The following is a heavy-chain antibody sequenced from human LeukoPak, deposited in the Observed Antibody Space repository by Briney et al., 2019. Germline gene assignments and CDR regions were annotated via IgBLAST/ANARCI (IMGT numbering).Heavy chain of an antibody. CDR1: GFTFNDYT. CDR3: GKDISAGGMDV. CDR2: ITWNSDRT. Sequence: GGSLRLSCAASGFTFNDYTMHWVRQAPGKGLEWVSGITWNSDRTGYADSVKGRFTISRDNAKNSLYLQMNSLRPDDTALYYCGKDISAGGMDVWGQGTTVTVSS. J-gene: IGHJ6*02. V-gene: IGHV3-9*01.